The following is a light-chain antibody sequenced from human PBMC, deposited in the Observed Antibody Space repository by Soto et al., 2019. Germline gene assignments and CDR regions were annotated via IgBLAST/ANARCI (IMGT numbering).Light chain of an antibody. V-gene: IGLV2-14*01. CDR2: DVT. Sequence: QSALTQPASVSASPGQSITISCTGTGSDVGGYNYVSWYQQHPGKVPKLMIYDVTNRPSGVSIRFSGSKSGNTASLTISGLQAEDEADYYCSSYTSSNTVVFGGGTKLTVL. J-gene: IGLJ2*01. CDR1: GSDVGGYNY. CDR3: SSYTSSNTVV.